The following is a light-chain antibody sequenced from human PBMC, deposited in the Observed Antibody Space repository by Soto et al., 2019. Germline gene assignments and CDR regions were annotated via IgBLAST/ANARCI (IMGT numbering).Light chain of an antibody. CDR2: DAS. Sequence: DIQMTQSPSSLSVSVGDSVTITCGASESVSSWLAWYQQKPGKAPKLLIFDASNLESGVPSRFSGSGSGRDFTLTTSSLQPEDFATYYCLLDYAYFWAFGQGTKVDIK. CDR1: ESVSSW. CDR3: LLDYAYFWA. J-gene: IGKJ1*01. V-gene: IGKV1-5*01.